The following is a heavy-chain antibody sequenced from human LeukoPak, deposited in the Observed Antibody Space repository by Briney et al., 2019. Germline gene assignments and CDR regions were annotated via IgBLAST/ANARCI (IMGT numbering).Heavy chain of an antibody. V-gene: IGHV3-33*01. J-gene: IGHJ4*02. Sequence: TGGSLRLSCAASGFTFSSYGMHWVRQAPGKGLEWVAVIWYDGSNKYYADSVKGRFTISRDNSKNTLYLQMNSLKTEDTAVYYCTTDPDFWSGYYDYWGQGTLVTVSS. CDR3: TTDPDFWSGYYDY. CDR1: GFTFSSYG. CDR2: IWYDGSNK. D-gene: IGHD3-3*01.